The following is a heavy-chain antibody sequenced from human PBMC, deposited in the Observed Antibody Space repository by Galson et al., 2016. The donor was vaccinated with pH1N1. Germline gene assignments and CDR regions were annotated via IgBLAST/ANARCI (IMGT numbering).Heavy chain of an antibody. Sequence: QSGAEVKKPGESLKISCKASGYRFTSYWIAWVRQVPGKGLEWVGVVNPGGSTIRYGPPFQGQVTISSDKSINTACLQWISLKASDTATYYCARQYDFGDYRGNAFDIWGQGTMVIVSS. CDR2: VNPGGSTI. V-gene: IGHV5-51*03. CDR1: GYRFTSYW. CDR3: ARQYDFGDYRGNAFDI. J-gene: IGHJ3*02. D-gene: IGHD4-17*01.